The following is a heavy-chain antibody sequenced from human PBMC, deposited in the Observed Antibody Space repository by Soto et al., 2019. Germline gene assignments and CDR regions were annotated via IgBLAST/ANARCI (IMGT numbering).Heavy chain of an antibody. J-gene: IGHJ4*02. Sequence: EGSLRLSCAASGFTFSSYSMNWVRQAPGKGLGWVSSISSSSSYIYYADSVKGRFTISRDNAKNSLYLQMNSLRAEDTAVYYCARDPSIAVAPSHRDYWGQGTLGTVSS. D-gene: IGHD6-19*01. CDR1: GFTFSSYS. V-gene: IGHV3-21*01. CDR3: ARDPSIAVAPSHRDY. CDR2: ISSSSSYI.